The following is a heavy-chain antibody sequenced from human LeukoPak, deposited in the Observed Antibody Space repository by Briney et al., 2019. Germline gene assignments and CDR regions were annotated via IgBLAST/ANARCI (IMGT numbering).Heavy chain of an antibody. Sequence: PSETLSLTCTVSGGSISSSSYYWGWIRQPPGKGLEWIGSIYYSGSTYYNPSLKSRVTISVDTSKNQFSLKLSSVTAADTAVYYCARFAGLYYDSSGYCYWGQGTLVTVSS. D-gene: IGHD3-22*01. CDR2: IYYSGST. CDR1: GGSISSSSYY. V-gene: IGHV4-39*01. J-gene: IGHJ4*02. CDR3: ARFAGLYYDSSGYCY.